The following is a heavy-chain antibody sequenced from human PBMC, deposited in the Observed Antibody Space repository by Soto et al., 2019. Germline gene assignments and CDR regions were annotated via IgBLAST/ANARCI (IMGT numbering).Heavy chain of an antibody. J-gene: IGHJ5*02. CDR2: ISGSGGST. Sequence: GGSLRLSCVASGFTFSSYAMSWVRQAPGKGLEWVSAISGSGGSTYYADSVKGRFTISRDNSKNTLYVQMNSLRAEDTAVYYCAKSLSGSFGNWFDPWGQGTLVTVSS. D-gene: IGHD1-26*01. CDR3: AKSLSGSFGNWFDP. CDR1: GFTFSSYA. V-gene: IGHV3-23*01.